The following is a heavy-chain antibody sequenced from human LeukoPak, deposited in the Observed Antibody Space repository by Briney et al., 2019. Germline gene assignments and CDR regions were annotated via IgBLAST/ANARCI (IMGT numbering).Heavy chain of an antibody. V-gene: IGHV3-23*01. CDR3: ANPYPSGKGIAVAGKTKGGY. Sequence: GGSLRLSCAASGFTFSSYAMSWVRQAPGKGLEWVSAISGSGGSTYYADSVKGRFTISRDNSKNTLYLQMNSLRAEDTAVYYCANPYPSGKGIAVAGKTKGGYWGQGTLVTVSS. D-gene: IGHD6-19*01. CDR1: GFTFSSYA. J-gene: IGHJ4*02. CDR2: ISGSGGST.